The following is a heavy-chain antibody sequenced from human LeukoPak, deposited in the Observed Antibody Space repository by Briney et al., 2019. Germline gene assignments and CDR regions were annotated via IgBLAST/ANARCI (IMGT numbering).Heavy chain of an antibody. CDR1: GGSVSSGSYY. J-gene: IGHJ4*02. V-gene: IGHV4-61*01. D-gene: IGHD6-13*01. CDR3: ARYAAGPLDY. Sequence: SETLSLTCTVSGGSVSSGSYYWSWIRQPPGKVLEWIGYIYYSESTNYNPSLKSRVTISVDTSKNQCSLKLSSVTAADTAVYYCARYAAGPLDYWGQGTLVTVSS. CDR2: IYYSEST.